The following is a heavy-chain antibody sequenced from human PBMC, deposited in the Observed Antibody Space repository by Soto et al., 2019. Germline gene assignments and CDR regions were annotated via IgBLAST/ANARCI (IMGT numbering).Heavy chain of an antibody. J-gene: IGHJ4*02. D-gene: IGHD6-13*01. CDR3: AGHLSGSTWYGDS. Sequence: GESLKISCKTSGYSFTTYWIGWVRQMPGKGLEWMGIIYPDDSDTRYSPSFQGQVTMSADKSITTAYLQWSSLKASDTAMYYCAGHLSGSTWYGDSWGQGTRGTVSS. V-gene: IGHV5-51*01. CDR1: GYSFTTYW. CDR2: IYPDDSDT.